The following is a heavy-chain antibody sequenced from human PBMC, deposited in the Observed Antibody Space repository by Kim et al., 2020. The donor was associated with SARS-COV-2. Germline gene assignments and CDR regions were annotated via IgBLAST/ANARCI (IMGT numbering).Heavy chain of an antibody. CDR1: GFTFSSYA. V-gene: IGHV3-64D*09. CDR3: VKGSARRFLDPEWGWFDP. D-gene: IGHD3-3*01. CDR2: ISSNGGST. J-gene: IGHJ5*02. Sequence: GGSLRLSCSASGFTFSSYAMHWVRQAPGKGLEYVSAISSNGGSTYYADSVKGRFTISRDNSKNTLYLQMSSLRAEDTAVYYCVKGSARRFLDPEWGWFDPWGQGTLVTVSS.